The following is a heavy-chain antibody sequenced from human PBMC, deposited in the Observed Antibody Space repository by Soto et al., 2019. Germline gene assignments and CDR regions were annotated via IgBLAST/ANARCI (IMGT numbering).Heavy chain of an antibody. D-gene: IGHD1-26*01. CDR3: AREGARRSFDY. Sequence: QVQLVESGGGVVQPGRSLRLSCAASGFTFSSYGMHWVRQAPGKGLEWVAVIWYDGSNKYYADSVKGRFTISRDNSKNTLYLQMNSLRAEDTAVYYCAREGARRSFDYWGQGTLVTVSS. CDR1: GFTFSSYG. V-gene: IGHV3-33*01. J-gene: IGHJ4*02. CDR2: IWYDGSNK.